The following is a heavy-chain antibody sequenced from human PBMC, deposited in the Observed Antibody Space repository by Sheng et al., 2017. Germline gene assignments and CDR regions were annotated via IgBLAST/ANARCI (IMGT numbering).Heavy chain of an antibody. CDR2: SIIVGAT. V-gene: IGHV4-39*01. Sequence: QLQLQESGPGLVKPSETLSLTCTVSGAPSAVVVTTGAGSASPQGRGWSGLGVSIIVGATYYNPSLKSRVTISVDTSKNQFSLKLSSVTAADTAVYYCARRWDVVVPAALNWFDPWGQGTLVTV. J-gene: IGHJ5*02. D-gene: IGHD2-2*01. CDR1: GAPSAVVVTT. CDR3: ARRWDVVVPAALNWFDP.